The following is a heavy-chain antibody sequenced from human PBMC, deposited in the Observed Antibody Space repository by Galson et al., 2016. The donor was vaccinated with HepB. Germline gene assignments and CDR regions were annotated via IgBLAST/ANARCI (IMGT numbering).Heavy chain of an antibody. Sequence: SLRLSCAASGFTFSSHAMNWVRQAPGKGLEWVSYISSSSSYIYYADAVKGRFIISRDNAKKSLYLQMNSLRYEDTAVYYCARDALSGYYARDAFDIWGQGTMVTGSS. CDR3: ARDALSGYYARDAFDI. D-gene: IGHD3-9*01. CDR2: ISSSSSYI. CDR1: GFTFSSHA. V-gene: IGHV3-21*01. J-gene: IGHJ3*02.